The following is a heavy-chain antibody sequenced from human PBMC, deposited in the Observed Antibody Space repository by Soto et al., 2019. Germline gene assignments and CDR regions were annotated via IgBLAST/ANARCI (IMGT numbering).Heavy chain of an antibody. CDR2: ISDTGGYT. CDR1: GFTFSSFA. V-gene: IGHV3-64D*06. D-gene: IGHD3-10*01. J-gene: IGHJ4*02. CDR3: VKVHVTAMVRGGLAS. Sequence: EVQLEESGGNLVQPGGSLRLSCSASGFTFSSFAMHWVRQAPGKGLEYISSISDTGGYTPYADSVKGGFTISRDNSKNTVYMQMSSLRPDDPAVCFCVKVHVTAMVRGGLASWGQGALVTVSS.